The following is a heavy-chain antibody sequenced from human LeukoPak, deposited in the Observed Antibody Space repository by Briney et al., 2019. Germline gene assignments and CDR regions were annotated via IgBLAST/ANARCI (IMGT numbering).Heavy chain of an antibody. D-gene: IGHD3-16*01. CDR1: GFTFSNAW. Sequence: PGGSLRLSCAASGFTFSNAWMSWVRQAPGKGLEWVSYISSSSSTIYYADSVKGRFTISRDNAKNSLYLQMNSLRAEDTAVYYCARDADGYDWGSYYFDYWGQGTLVTVSS. CDR2: ISSSSSTI. CDR3: ARDADGYDWGSYYFDY. J-gene: IGHJ4*02. V-gene: IGHV3-48*01.